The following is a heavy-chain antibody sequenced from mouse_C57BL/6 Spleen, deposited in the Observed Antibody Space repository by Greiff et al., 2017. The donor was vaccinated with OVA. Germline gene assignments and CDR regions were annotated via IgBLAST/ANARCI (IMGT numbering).Heavy chain of an antibody. Sequence: QVQLQQSGAELVKPGASVKLSCKASGYTFTSYWMQWVKQRPGQGLEWIGEIDPSDSYTNYNQKFKGKATLTVDTSSSTAYMQLSSLTSEDSAVYDCARTTGYGSSAWFAYWGQGTLVTVSA. CDR3: ARTTGYGSSAWFAY. V-gene: IGHV1-50*01. D-gene: IGHD1-1*01. J-gene: IGHJ3*01. CDR2: IDPSDSYT. CDR1: GYTFTSYW.